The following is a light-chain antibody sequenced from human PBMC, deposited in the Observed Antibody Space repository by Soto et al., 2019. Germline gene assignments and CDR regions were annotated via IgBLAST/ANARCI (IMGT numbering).Light chain of an antibody. J-gene: IGKJ4*01. CDR1: QGIRNG. Sequence: AIQMTQTTSSLSASVGDRATIPSRASQGIRNGLAWYQQKPGRAPKLLIYASSSLQSGVPSRFSGSGSGTDFTLTISGLQPEDFATYCWLQDSNYPLTFGGGTKVDIK. V-gene: IGKV1-6*01. CDR3: LQDSNYPLT. CDR2: ASS.